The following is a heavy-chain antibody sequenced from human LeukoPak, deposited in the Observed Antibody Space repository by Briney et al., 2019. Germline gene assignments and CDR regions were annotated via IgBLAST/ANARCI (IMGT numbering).Heavy chain of an antibody. CDR1: GGSISRRY. Sequence: AETLSLTCTVSGGSISRRYWSWIRQPPGKGLEGIGYIYYSGSTNYNPSLKRRVTISLDTSNNQFSLNLRSVTAADTAVYYCPNLSYDSRGYYAYIDYWGQGTLVTVSS. J-gene: IGHJ4*02. D-gene: IGHD3-22*01. CDR3: PNLSYDSRGYYAYIDY. V-gene: IGHV4-59*11. CDR2: IYYSGST.